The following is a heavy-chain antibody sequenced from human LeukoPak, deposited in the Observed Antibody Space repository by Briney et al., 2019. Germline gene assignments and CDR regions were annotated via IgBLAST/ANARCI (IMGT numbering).Heavy chain of an antibody. J-gene: IGHJ5*02. CDR1: GDSINSNMCF. D-gene: IGHD4-17*01. V-gene: IGHV4-39*07. CDR3: SSRHINYGWFDP. Sequence: SETLSLTCTVSGDSINSNMCFWGWIRQAPGKELEWIASLYYGGSSYYNPSLKSRVTISEDTSKNQFSLKVHSVSAADTAVYYCSSRHINYGWFDPWGQGTLVTVSS. CDR2: LYYGGSS.